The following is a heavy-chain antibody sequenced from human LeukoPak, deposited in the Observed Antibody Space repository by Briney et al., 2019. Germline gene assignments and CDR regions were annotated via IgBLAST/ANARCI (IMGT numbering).Heavy chain of an antibody. D-gene: IGHD3-9*01. V-gene: IGHV3-23*01. CDR3: ARTMRPILTGYYSLDY. CDR2: ISGSGGST. CDR1: GFTFSAYA. J-gene: IGHJ4*02. Sequence: GGSLRLSCAASGFTFSAYAMSWVRQAPGKGLEWVSTISGSGGSTYYADSVKGRFSVSRDNSKNTVYLQMNSLRAEDTVVYYCARTMRPILTGYYSLDYWGQGTLVTVSS.